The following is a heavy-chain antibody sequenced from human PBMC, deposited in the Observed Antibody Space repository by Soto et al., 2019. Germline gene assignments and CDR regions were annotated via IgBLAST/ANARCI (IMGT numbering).Heavy chain of an antibody. Sequence: GGSLRLSCAASGFTFSSYGMHWVRQAPGKGLEWVAVIWYDGSNKYYADSVKGRFTISRDNSKNTLYLQMNSLRAEDTAMYYCARDRVRGRNSGYDWYKNGWFDPWGQGTLVTVSS. J-gene: IGHJ5*02. D-gene: IGHD5-12*01. V-gene: IGHV3-33*01. CDR2: IWYDGSNK. CDR3: ARDRVRGRNSGYDWYKNGWFDP. CDR1: GFTFSSYG.